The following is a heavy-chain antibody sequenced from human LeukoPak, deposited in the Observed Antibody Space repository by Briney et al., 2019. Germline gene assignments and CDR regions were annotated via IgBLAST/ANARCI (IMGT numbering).Heavy chain of an antibody. D-gene: IGHD3-10*01. Sequence: GGSLRLSCAASGFTFSTDGISWVRQAPGKGLEWVSTFGGSGASVYYADSVKGRFTVSRDNSKNTLYLQMNSLRVEDTAVYYCAKSGPYYYDYWGQGTLVTVSS. CDR2: FGGSGASV. J-gene: IGHJ4*02. V-gene: IGHV3-23*01. CDR3: AKSGPYYYDY. CDR1: GFTFSTDG.